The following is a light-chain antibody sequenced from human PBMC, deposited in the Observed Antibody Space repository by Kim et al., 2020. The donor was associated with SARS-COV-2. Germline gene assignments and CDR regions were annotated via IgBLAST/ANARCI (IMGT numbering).Light chain of an antibody. CDR2: GTS. J-gene: IGKJ1*01. CDR3: QQYHNWPWT. V-gene: IGKV3-15*01. CDR1: QSVTSN. Sequence: VSPGERATPSCRASQSVTSNLAWYQQKPGQAPRLLIYGTSTRATGIPARFSVSGSGTEFTLTITSLQSEDFAIYYCQQYHNWPWTFGQGTKVDIK.